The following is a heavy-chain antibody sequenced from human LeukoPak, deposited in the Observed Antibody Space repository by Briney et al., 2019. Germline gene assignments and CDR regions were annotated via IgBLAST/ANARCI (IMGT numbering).Heavy chain of an antibody. J-gene: IGHJ4*02. D-gene: IGHD5-12*01. V-gene: IGHV3-30*04. Sequence: GGSLRLSCAASGFTFSSSALHWVRQAPGKGLEWVAVISYDGTNKYYADSVKGRFTISRDNSKNTLFLQMNSLRAEDTAVYYCATLMRGPIGYVGYGGEDYWGQGTLVSVSS. CDR2: ISYDGTNK. CDR1: GFTFSSSA. CDR3: ATLMRGPIGYVGYGGEDY.